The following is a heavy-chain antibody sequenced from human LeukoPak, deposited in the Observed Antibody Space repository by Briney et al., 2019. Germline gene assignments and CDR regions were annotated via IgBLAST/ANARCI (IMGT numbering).Heavy chain of an antibody. CDR1: GYIFTEYD. CDR3: ARGATFQRQALAY. Sequence: GASVKASCKASGYIFTEYDINWVRQAAGQGPELMGWINPNSYNKAYTGKFQGRLTMTTNTSTTTAYMELSSLRSEDTAIYYCARGATFQRQALAYWGQGTLVIVSS. CDR2: INPNSYNK. V-gene: IGHV1-8*01. J-gene: IGHJ4*02. D-gene: IGHD3-16*01.